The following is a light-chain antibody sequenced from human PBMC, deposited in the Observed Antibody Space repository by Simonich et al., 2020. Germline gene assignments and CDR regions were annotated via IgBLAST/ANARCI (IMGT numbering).Light chain of an antibody. Sequence: QSALTQPASVSGSPGQSITISCPGTSRDVCGYNYVSWYQQPPGKAPKLMIYDVSNRPSGVSNRFSGSKSGNTASLTISGLQAEDEADYYCCSYAGSSTWVFGGGTKLTVL. J-gene: IGLJ3*02. CDR1: SRDVCGYNY. CDR2: DVS. V-gene: IGLV2-14*03. CDR3: CSYAGSSTWV.